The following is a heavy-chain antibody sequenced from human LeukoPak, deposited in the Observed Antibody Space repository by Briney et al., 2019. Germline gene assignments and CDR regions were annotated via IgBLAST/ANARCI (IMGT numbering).Heavy chain of an antibody. J-gene: IGHJ5*02. Sequence: GGSLRLSCAASGFTFSNHAMSWVRDAPGEGLEWVSGIGGSGARTYYADSVKGRFTISRDNYKNTLSLKMNSLRAEDTAVYYCAKSSLDSNTWYVNWGQGIMVTVSS. CDR3: AKSSLDSNTWYVN. CDR2: IGGSGART. D-gene: IGHD2-2*03. CDR1: GFTFSNHA. V-gene: IGHV3-23*01.